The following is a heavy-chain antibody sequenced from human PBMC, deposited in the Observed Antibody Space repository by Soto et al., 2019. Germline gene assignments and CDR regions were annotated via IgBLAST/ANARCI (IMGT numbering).Heavy chain of an antibody. J-gene: IGHJ4*02. V-gene: IGHV1-18*01. CDR3: ARAARKVYYYDSSPVGY. CDR2: ISAYNGNT. CDR1: GYTFTSYG. Sequence: QVQLVQSGAEVKKPGASVKVSCKASGYTFTSYGISWVRQAPGQGLEWMGWISAYNGNTNYTQKLQGRVTMTTDTSTSTAHMELRSLRSDDTAVYYCARAARKVYYYDSSPVGYLGQGTLVTVSS. D-gene: IGHD3-22*01.